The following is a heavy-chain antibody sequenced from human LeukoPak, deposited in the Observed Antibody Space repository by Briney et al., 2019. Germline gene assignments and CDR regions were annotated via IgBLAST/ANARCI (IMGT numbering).Heavy chain of an antibody. V-gene: IGHV3-64*01. CDR1: GFTFSSYA. D-gene: IGHD2-8*02. CDR2: ISSNGGST. CDR3: ARDRSMVTTLGVYYFDY. J-gene: IGHJ4*02. Sequence: GGSLRLSCAASGFTFSSYAMHWVRQAPGKGLEYVSAISSNGGSTYYANSVKGRFTISRDNSKNTLYLQMGSLRAEDMAVYYCARDRSMVTTLGVYYFDYWGQGTLVTASS.